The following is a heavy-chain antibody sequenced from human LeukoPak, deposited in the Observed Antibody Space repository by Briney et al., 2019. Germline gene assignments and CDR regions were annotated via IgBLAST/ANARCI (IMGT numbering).Heavy chain of an antibody. Sequence: PSETLSLTCTVSGGSISSYYWSWIRQPPGKGLEWIGYIYYSGSTNYNPSLKSRVTISVDTSKNQFSLKLSSVTAADTAVYYCAREILPYYYDSSFGFSSNWFDPWGQGTLVTVSS. V-gene: IGHV4-59*01. D-gene: IGHD3-22*01. CDR1: GGSISSYY. CDR3: AREILPYYYDSSFGFSSNWFDP. CDR2: IYYSGST. J-gene: IGHJ5*02.